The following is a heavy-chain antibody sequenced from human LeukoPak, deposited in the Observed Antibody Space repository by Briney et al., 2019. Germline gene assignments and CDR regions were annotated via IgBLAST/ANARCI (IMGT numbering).Heavy chain of an antibody. CDR1: GYTFTGYY. V-gene: IGHV1-2*06. D-gene: IGHD3-10*01. CDR3: AREIYYYGSGSYYNRPYDY. CDR2: INPNSGGT. Sequence: ASVKVPCKASGYTFTGYYMHWVRQAPGQGLEWMGRINPNSGGTNYAQKFQGRVTMTRDTSISTAYMELSRLRSDDTAVYYCAREIYYYGSGSYYNRPYDYWGQGTLVTVSS. J-gene: IGHJ4*02.